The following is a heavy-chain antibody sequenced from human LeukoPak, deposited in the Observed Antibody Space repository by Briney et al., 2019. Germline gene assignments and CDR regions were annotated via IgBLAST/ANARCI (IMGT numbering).Heavy chain of an antibody. CDR1: GFTFNNAW. J-gene: IGHJ4*02. V-gene: IGHV3-15*01. Sequence: GGSLRLTCAASGFTFNNAWMSWVRQAPGKGLEWVGRIQTKTDGGTTDYGAPVKGRFTISRDDSKNMLYLQMNSLKTEDTAVYYCTTERIATAGSPPNYFDYWGQGTLVTVSS. CDR3: TTERIATAGSPPNYFDY. CDR2: IQTKTDGGTT. D-gene: IGHD6-13*01.